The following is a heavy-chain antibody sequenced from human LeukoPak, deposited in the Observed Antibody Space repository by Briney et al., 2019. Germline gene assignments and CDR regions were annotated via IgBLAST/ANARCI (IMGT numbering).Heavy chain of an antibody. CDR3: ARAERPYYDFWSGYYTSYYFDY. CDR2: IYYSGST. J-gene: IGHJ4*02. CDR1: GGSISNYY. V-gene: IGHV4-59*08. D-gene: IGHD3-3*01. Sequence: PSETLSLTCTVSGGSISNYYWSWIRQPPGKGLEWIGSIYYSGSTNYNPSLKSRVTISVDTSKNQFSLKLSSVTAADTAVYYCARAERPYYDFWSGYYTSYYFDYWGQGTLVTVSS.